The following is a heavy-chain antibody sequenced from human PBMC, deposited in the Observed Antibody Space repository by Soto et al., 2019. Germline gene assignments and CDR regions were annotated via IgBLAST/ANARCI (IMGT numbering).Heavy chain of an antibody. CDR3: ARGPSSLTRFDY. J-gene: IGHJ4*02. Sequence: PGGSVRLSCASSCFTFISYAMHWVRQAPGKGLEWVAVISYDGSNKYYADSVKGRFTISRDNSKNTLYLQMNSLRAEDTAVYFCARGPSSLTRFDYWGQGTLVTVSS. D-gene: IGHD2-2*01. CDR1: CFTFISYA. CDR2: ISYDGSNK. V-gene: IGHV3-30-3*01.